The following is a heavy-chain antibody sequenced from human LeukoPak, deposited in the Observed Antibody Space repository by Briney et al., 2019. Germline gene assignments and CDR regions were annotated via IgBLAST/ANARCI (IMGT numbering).Heavy chain of an antibody. D-gene: IGHD3-10*01. J-gene: IGHJ4*02. Sequence: GGSLRLSCAASGFTFSNAWMSWVRQAPGKGLEWVGRIKSKTDGGTTDYAAPVKGRFTISRDDSKNTLYLQMNSLRAEDTAVYYCARDNSLGERGVIIGYWGQGTLVTVSS. CDR3: ARDNSLGERGVIIGY. V-gene: IGHV3-15*01. CDR2: IKSKTDGGTT. CDR1: GFTFSNAW.